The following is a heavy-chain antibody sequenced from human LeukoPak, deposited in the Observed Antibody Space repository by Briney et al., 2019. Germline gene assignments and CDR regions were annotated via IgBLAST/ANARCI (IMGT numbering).Heavy chain of an antibody. CDR2: IYSNGNG. CDR3: ATRIDY. Sequence: GGSLRLSCAASGFTVSSNFMSWVRQTPGKGLEWISIIYSNGNGYYAASVEGRFTISRDNSKNTLYLQMNSLRAEDTAVYYCATRIDYWGQGTLVTVSS. V-gene: IGHV3-53*01. CDR1: GFTVSSNF. J-gene: IGHJ4*02.